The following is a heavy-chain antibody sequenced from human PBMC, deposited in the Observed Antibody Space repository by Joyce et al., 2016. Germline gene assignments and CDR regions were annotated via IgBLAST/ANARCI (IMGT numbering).Heavy chain of an antibody. Sequence: QLQLQESGPGLVKPSETLSLMCTVSGGSINGSGYYWGWIRQPPGMGLEWIGSIYNTGSTYYNSSPKSRVTLSVDTSKNQFSLRLSSVTAADTAVYYCARLGAFYDFWSGIDYWGQGTLVTVSS. V-gene: IGHV4-39*01. CDR1: GGSINGSGYY. CDR2: IYNTGST. CDR3: ARLGAFYDFWSGIDY. D-gene: IGHD3-3*01. J-gene: IGHJ4*02.